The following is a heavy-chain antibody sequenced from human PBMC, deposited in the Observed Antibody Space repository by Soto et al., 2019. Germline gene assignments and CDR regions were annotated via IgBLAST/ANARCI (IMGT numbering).Heavy chain of an antibody. CDR2: INPSGGST. CDR1: GYTFTSYY. CDR3: ARASAGYSSSSPPDY. Sequence: QVQLVQSGAEVKKPGASVKVSCKASGYTFTSYYMHWVRQAPGQGLEWMGIINPSGGSTSYAQKCQGRVTMTRDTSTSTVDMELSSLRSEDTAVYYCARASAGYSSSSPPDYWGQGTLVTDSS. D-gene: IGHD6-6*01. V-gene: IGHV1-46*01. J-gene: IGHJ4*02.